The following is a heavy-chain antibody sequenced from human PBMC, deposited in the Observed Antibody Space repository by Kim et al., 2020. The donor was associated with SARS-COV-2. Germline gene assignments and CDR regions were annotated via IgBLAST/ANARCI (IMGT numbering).Heavy chain of an antibody. CDR3: ARGPWQGYSSSSWFDY. V-gene: IGHV4-61*02. Sequence: SETLSLTCTVSGGSISSGVYYWSWIRQPAGKGLEWIGRVYVGGGTNFNPSLKSRVAISADTSKNQFSLELRSVTAADTAVYYCARGPWQGYSSSSWFDYWGQGTLVTVSS. J-gene: IGHJ4*02. CDR2: VYVGGGT. D-gene: IGHD6-6*01. CDR1: GGSISSGVYY.